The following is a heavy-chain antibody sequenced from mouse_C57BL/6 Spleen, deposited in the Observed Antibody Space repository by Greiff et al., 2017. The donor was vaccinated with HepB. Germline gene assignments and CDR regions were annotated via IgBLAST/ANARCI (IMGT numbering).Heavy chain of an antibody. Sequence: VQLQQPGAELVKPGASVKLSCKASGYTFTSYWMHWVKQRPGQGLEWIGMIHPNSGSTNYNEKFKSKATLTVDKSSSTAYMQLSSLTSEDSAVYYCARGPYGSRGSYYFDYWGQGTTLTVSS. CDR1: GYTFTSYW. V-gene: IGHV1-64*01. J-gene: IGHJ2*01. CDR3: ARGPYGSRGSYYFDY. D-gene: IGHD1-1*01. CDR2: IHPNSGST.